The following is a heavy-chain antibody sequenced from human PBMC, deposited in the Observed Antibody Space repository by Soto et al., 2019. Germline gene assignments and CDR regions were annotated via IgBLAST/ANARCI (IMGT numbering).Heavy chain of an antibody. D-gene: IGHD2-15*01. J-gene: IGHJ4*02. CDR1: GGSHSTNP. CDR3: ARRDSGGFYRFFDF. V-gene: IGHV1-69*06. CDR2: TGSGTGPG. Sequence: PVKVCCEASGGSHSTNPLSWVRQSPGQGLEWMGGTGSGTGPGNHAQKFQGRLTVTADKSTSTVYMELTNLSSEDTAVYYCARRDSGGFYRFFDFWGKGTPVTVSS.